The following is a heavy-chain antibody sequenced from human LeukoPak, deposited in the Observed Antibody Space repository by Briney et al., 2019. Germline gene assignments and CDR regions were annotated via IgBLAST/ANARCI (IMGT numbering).Heavy chain of an antibody. CDR3: ARHPSASSWYDG. D-gene: IGHD6-13*01. Sequence: SETLSLTCTVSGISINSHYLNWIRQPPGKGLEWIGHIYGSGRTNYNPSLKSRVIMSVDTSKNQFSLKLSSVTAADTAVYYCARHPSASSWYDGWGQGILVTVSS. J-gene: IGHJ5*02. CDR2: IYGSGRT. V-gene: IGHV4-59*08. CDR1: GISINSHY.